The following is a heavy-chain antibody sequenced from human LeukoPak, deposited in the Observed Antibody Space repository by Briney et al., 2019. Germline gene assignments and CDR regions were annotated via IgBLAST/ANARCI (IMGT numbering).Heavy chain of an antibody. D-gene: IGHD2-2*01. CDR1: GGSISSGSYY. CDR3: ARGTTVVPAGFDY. J-gene: IGHJ4*02. CDR2: IYTSGST. Sequence: SETLSLTCTVSGGSISSGSYYWSWIRQPAGKGLEWIGRIYTSGSTNYNPSLKSRVTISVDTSKNQFSLKLSSVTAPDTAVYYCARGTTVVPAGFDYWGQGTLVTVSS. V-gene: IGHV4-61*02.